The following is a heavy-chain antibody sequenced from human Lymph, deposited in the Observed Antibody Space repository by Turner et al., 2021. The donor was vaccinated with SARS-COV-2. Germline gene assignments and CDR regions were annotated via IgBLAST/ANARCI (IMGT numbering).Heavy chain of an antibody. CDR1: GGSISSSTYY. J-gene: IGHJ4*02. Sequence: QLQLQESGPRLVKPSETLSLTCTVSGGSISSSTYYWGWIRQPPGKGLEWIGSSYYSGSTYYNPSLKSRVTISVDTSRNQFSLKLSSVTAADTAVYYCARGSPQFWDVPVFDYWGQGTLVTVSS. CDR2: SYYSGST. V-gene: IGHV4-39*01. D-gene: IGHD3-10*01. CDR3: ARGSPQFWDVPVFDY.